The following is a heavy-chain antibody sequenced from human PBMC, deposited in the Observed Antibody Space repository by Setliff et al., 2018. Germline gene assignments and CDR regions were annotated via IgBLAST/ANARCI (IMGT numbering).Heavy chain of an antibody. D-gene: IGHD5-12*01. CDR2: IYYSGST. Sequence: SETLSLTCTVSGGSISSRSYYWGWIRQPPGKGLERIGSIYYSGSTYYKPSLKSRVTISVDTSKNQFSLKLSSVTAADTAVYYCARQVEMATIAFDVWGQGTMVTVSS. J-gene: IGHJ3*01. V-gene: IGHV4-39*01. CDR3: ARQVEMATIAFDV. CDR1: GGSISSRSYY.